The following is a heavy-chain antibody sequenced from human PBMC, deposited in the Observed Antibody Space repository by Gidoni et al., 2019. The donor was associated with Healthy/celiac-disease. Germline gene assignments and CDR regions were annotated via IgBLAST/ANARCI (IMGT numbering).Heavy chain of an antibody. CDR1: GGFIRSGGYS. J-gene: IGHJ5*02. Sequence: QLQLQESGPGLVKPAQPLSPTCTVSGGFIRSGGYSWSWVLQHPGKGLEWIGYVYYSGSTYYNPTLKSRVTISVDTSKNQFSLKLSSVTAADTAVYYCARGLGSGGSCYSRCNWFDPWGQGTLVTVSS. D-gene: IGHD2-15*01. CDR3: ARGLGSGGSCYSRCNWFDP. CDR2: VYYSGST. V-gene: IGHV4-31*03.